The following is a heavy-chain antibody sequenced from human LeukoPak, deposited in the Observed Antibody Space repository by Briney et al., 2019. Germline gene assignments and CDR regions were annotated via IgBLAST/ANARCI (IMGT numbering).Heavy chain of an antibody. V-gene: IGHV4-31*03. CDR1: GGSISSGGYY. J-gene: IGHJ5*02. D-gene: IGHD3-10*01. CDR3: ARDLWFGEFRWFDP. Sequence: SETLSLTCTVSGGSISSGGYYWSWIRQHPGKGLEWIGYIYYSGSTYYNPSLKNRVTISVDTSKNQFSLKLSSVTAADTAVYYCARDLWFGEFRWFDPWGQGTLVTVSS. CDR2: IYYSGST.